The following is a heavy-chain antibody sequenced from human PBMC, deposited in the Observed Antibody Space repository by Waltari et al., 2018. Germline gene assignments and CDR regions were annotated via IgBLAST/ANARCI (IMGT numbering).Heavy chain of an antibody. J-gene: IGHJ6*02. D-gene: IGHD3-10*01. CDR3: AKDLGYYYGSGSRYGLDV. CDR2: ISASGTST. Sequence: EVQLLESGGNLVQPGGSLRLSGAAPGFPFRRLSLPWVGQAPGKGLEWVSAISASGTSTYYADSVMGRFTISRDNSRNTLYLQLSSLRAEDTAIYYCAKDLGYYYGSGSRYGLDVWGQGTTVTVSS. CDR1: GFPFRRLS. V-gene: IGHV3-23*01.